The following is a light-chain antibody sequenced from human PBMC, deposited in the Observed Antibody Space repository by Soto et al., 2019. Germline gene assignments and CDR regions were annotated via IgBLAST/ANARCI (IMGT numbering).Light chain of an antibody. CDR1: QIISRW. Sequence: DIQMTQSPSTLAASVGDRVTITCRASQIISRWLDWFQQKPGKAPKLLIYKASSLESGVPSRFSGSGSGTEFTLTISSLQPDDFATYYCQQYNGYPYTFGQGTKLEI. CDR2: KAS. CDR3: QQYNGYPYT. J-gene: IGKJ2*01. V-gene: IGKV1-5*03.